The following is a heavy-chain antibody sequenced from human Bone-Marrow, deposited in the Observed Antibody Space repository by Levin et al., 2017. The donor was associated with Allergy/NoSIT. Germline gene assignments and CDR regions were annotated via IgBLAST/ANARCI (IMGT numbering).Heavy chain of an antibody. J-gene: IGHJ4*02. CDR1: GFIFSNFN. D-gene: IGHD2-15*01. V-gene: IGHV3-48*01. CDR3: ARVCSAVTCYPGFDN. CDR2: VSSGSTAK. Sequence: PGESLKISCAASGFIFSNFNINWVRQAPGKGLEWISYVSSGSTAKYYADSVKGRFTISRYNAENSVYLQMNSLRAEDTAIYYCARVCSAVTCYPGFDNWGQGTLVAVSS.